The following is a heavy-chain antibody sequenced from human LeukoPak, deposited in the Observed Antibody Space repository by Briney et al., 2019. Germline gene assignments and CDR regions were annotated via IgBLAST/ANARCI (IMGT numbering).Heavy chain of an antibody. CDR3: ARGNRGIAVAAGYYYYYYMDV. J-gene: IGHJ6*03. V-gene: IGHV3-48*03. CDR2: VSSSGSTI. D-gene: IGHD6-19*01. CDR1: GFTFSSYE. Sequence: GGSLRLSCAASGFTFSSYEMNWVRQAPGKGLEWVSYVSSSGSTIYYADSVKGRFTISRDNAKNSLYLQMNSLRSEDTAVYYCARGNRGIAVAAGYYYYYYMDVWGKGTTVTVSS.